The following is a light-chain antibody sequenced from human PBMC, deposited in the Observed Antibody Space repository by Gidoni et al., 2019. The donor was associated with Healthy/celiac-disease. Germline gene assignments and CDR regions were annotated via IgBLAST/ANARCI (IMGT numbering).Light chain of an antibody. Sequence: DIQMTQSPSSLSASVGDRVTITCQASQDISHYLNWYQQKPGKAPKLLIYDASNLETGVPSRFSGSGSGTDFTFTISSLQPEDIATYYCQQYDNLPVTFGPXTKVDIK. V-gene: IGKV1-33*01. CDR3: QQYDNLPVT. CDR2: DAS. J-gene: IGKJ3*01. CDR1: QDISHY.